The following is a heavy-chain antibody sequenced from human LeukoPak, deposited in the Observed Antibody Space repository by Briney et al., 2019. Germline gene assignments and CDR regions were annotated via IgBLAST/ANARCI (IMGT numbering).Heavy chain of an antibody. V-gene: IGHV3-21*01. D-gene: IGHD5-18*01. J-gene: IGHJ4*02. Sequence: GGSLRLSCAASGFTFSSYSMNWVRQAPGKGLEWVSSISSGSSHIYYADSVKGRFTISRDNAKNSLYLQMNSLRAEDTAVYYCARAVPGGYSYGYYFDYWGQGTLVTVSS. CDR3: ARAVPGGYSYGYYFDY. CDR1: GFTFSSYS. CDR2: ISSGSSHI.